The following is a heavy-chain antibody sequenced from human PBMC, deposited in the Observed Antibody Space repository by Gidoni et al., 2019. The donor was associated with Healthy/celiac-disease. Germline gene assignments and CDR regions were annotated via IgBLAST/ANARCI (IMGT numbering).Heavy chain of an antibody. CDR3: AKDPSPHYYGSGSYYPSSWYFDL. J-gene: IGHJ2*01. CDR1: GFTFSSHA. CDR2: ISGSGGST. D-gene: IGHD3-10*01. Sequence: EVQLLESGGGLVQPGGSLRLSCAASGFTFSSHAMSWVRQAPGKGLEWVSAISGSGGSTYYADSVKCRFTISRDNSKNTLYLQMNSLRAEDTAVYYCAKDPSPHYYGSGSYYPSSWYFDLWGRGTLVTVSS. V-gene: IGHV3-23*01.